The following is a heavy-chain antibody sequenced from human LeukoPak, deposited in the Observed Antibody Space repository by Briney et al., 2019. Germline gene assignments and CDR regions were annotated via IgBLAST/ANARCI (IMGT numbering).Heavy chain of an antibody. CDR3: ASSTQISKYADY. V-gene: IGHV3-74*01. J-gene: IGHJ4*02. Sequence: RSGGSLRLSCAASGFTFSSYWMHSVRQAPGKGLVWVSRVNSDGSITTYADSVRGRFTISRDNAKSTLYLQMNSLRAEDTAVYYCASSTQISKYADYWGQGALVTVSS. D-gene: IGHD2-2*01. CDR2: VNSDGSIT. CDR1: GFTFSSYW.